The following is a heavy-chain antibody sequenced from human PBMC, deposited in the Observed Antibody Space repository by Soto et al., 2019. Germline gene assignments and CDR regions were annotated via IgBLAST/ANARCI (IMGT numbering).Heavy chain of an antibody. J-gene: IGHJ4*02. V-gene: IGHV4-61*01. CDR3: ASGRDAYKTGY. CDR2: IYHTGSA. D-gene: IGHD1-1*01. CDR1: GDSVSSYNSY. Sequence: QVQLQGSGPGLVKPSETLSLACTVAGDSVSSYNSYWSWIRQPPGKGLEWIGYIYHTGSAYYNPSLESRLTISMDTSKNQFSLKMNSVTAADTAVYYCASGRDAYKTGYWGQGTLVTVSS.